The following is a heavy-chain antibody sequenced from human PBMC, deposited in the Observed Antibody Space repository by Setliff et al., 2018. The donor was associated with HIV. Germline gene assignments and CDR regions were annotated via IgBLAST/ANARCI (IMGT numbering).Heavy chain of an antibody. Sequence: SETLSLTCTVSGASISDGTYYWSWIRQPAGKGLEWIGHIYIRGGTTNYSPSLKSRVTISLDTSKNQFSLSLSSVTASDTALYYCARSQETSVAATEIWGQGTMVTVS. CDR1: GASISDGTYY. CDR3: ARSQETSVAATEI. J-gene: IGHJ3*02. V-gene: IGHV4-61*09. CDR2: IYIRGGTT.